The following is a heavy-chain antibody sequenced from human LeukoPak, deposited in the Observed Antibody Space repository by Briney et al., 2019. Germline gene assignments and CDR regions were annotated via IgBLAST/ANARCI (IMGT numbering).Heavy chain of an antibody. Sequence: PSETLSLTCTVSGGSISPYFWSWIRQPPGKGLEWIGYIYTDGSTKYNPSLKSRVTISLDTSKNQFSLKLSSVTAADTAVYCCARRQTYFDYWGQGTLVTVSS. CDR1: GGSISPYF. V-gene: IGHV4-4*09. J-gene: IGHJ4*02. CDR3: ARRQTYFDY. CDR2: IYTDGST.